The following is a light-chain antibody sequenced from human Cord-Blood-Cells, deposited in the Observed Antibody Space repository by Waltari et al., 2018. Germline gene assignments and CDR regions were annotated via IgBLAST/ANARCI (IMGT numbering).Light chain of an antibody. CDR1: SSNVGGYNY. CDR2: DVS. J-gene: IGLJ3*02. Sequence: QSALTQPASVSGSPGQSITISCTGTSSNVGGYNYVSWYQQHPGKAPKLMIYDVSNRPSGVSNRFAGSMSGNTASLTISGLQAEDDADYYCSSYTSSSTSCVFGGGTKLTVL. CDR3: SSYTSSSTSCV. V-gene: IGLV2-14*03.